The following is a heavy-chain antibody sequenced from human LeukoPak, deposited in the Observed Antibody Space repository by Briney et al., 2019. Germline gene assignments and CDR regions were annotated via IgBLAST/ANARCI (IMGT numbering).Heavy chain of an antibody. CDR2: IYYSGST. D-gene: IGHD3-10*01. Sequence: PSETLSLTCTVSGGSISSYYWSWIRQPPGKGLEWIGHIYYSGSTNYNPSLKSRVTISVDTSKNQFSLKLSSVTAADTAVYYCARVGITMVRGLPHWFDPWGQGTLVTVSS. V-gene: IGHV4-59*01. CDR1: GGSISSYY. CDR3: ARVGITMVRGLPHWFDP. J-gene: IGHJ5*02.